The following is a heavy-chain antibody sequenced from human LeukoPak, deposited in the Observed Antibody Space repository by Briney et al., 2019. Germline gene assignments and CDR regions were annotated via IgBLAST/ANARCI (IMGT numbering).Heavy chain of an antibody. V-gene: IGHV1-46*01. CDR2: INPSGGST. CDR3: ARDSPAAGKENFDY. CDR1: GYTFTSYY. Sequence: ASVTVSCKASGYTFTSYYMHWVRQAPGQGLEWMGLINPSGGSTAYAQKFQGRVTMTRDISTSTVYMDLSSLRSEDTAVYYCARDSPAAGKENFDYWGQGTLVTVSS. D-gene: IGHD6-13*01. J-gene: IGHJ4*02.